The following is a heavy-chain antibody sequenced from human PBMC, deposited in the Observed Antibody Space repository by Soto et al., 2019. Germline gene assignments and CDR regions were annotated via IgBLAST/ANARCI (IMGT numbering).Heavy chain of an antibody. J-gene: IGHJ5*02. V-gene: IGHV1-18*01. CDR1: GYTFTSYG. D-gene: IGHD5-18*01. Sequence: QVQLVQSGAEVKKPGASVKVSCKASGYTFTSYGISWVRQAPGQGREWMGWISAYNGNTNYAQKLQGRVTMTTDTSTSTAYMELRSLISDDTAVYYCARSGQLWSQMVNWGNWFDPWGQGTLVTVSS. CDR3: ARSGQLWSQMVNWGNWFDP. CDR2: ISAYNGNT.